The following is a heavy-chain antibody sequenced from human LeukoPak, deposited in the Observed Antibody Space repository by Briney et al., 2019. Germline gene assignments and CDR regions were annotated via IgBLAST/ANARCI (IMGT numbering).Heavy chain of an antibody. CDR3: ARIVVQCGADCSNYYYMDV. D-gene: IGHD2-21*02. J-gene: IGHJ6*03. V-gene: IGHV4-59*01. CDR1: GGSISSYY. CDR2: IYYSGST. Sequence: SETLSLTCTVSGGSISSYYWSWIRQPPGKELEWIGYIYYSGSTNYNPSLKSRVTISVDTSKNQFSLKLSSVTAADTAVYYCARIVVQCGADCSNYYYMDVWGKGTTVTVSS.